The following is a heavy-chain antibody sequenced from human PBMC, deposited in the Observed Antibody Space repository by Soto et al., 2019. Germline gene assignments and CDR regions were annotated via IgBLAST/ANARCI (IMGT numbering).Heavy chain of an antibody. Sequence: PGGSLRLSCAASGFTFTAHWMHWVRQAPGKGLVWVSRITFDGSATSYADSVQGRFTISRDNAKNTLYLQMNSLRAEDTAVYYCARGSHDNTGWPSDYWGQGTLVTVSS. V-gene: IGHV3-74*01. CDR2: ITFDGSAT. CDR1: GFTFTAHW. D-gene: IGHD6-19*01. CDR3: ARGSHDNTGWPSDY. J-gene: IGHJ4*02.